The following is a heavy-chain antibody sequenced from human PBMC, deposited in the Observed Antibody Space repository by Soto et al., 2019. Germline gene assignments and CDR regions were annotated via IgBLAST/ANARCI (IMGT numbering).Heavy chain of an antibody. Sequence: PGGSLRLSCAASGFTFSSYAMSWVRQAPGKGLEWVSVIYSGGSTYYADSVKGRFTISRDISKDTLYLQMNSLRAGDTAVYYCAKGSNDHSDYGGIIWGQGTLVTVSS. V-gene: IGHV3-23*03. CDR2: IYSGGST. D-gene: IGHD4-17*01. CDR3: AKGSNDHSDYGGII. J-gene: IGHJ4*02. CDR1: GFTFSSYA.